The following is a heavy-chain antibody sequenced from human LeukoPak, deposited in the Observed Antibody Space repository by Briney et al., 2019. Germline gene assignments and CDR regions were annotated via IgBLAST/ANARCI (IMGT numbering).Heavy chain of an antibody. Sequence: PGGSLRLSCTASGFTFSDFHMSWIRQAPGKGLERVSHISGSGYAIHHPGSVKGRFTISRDNAKNSLYLQMNSLRVEDSAAFYCARLSGTYSRGGDHWGQGTLVTVSS. J-gene: IGHJ4*02. CDR3: ARLSGTYSRGGDH. V-gene: IGHV3-11*01. CDR2: ISGSGYAI. CDR1: GFTFSDFH. D-gene: IGHD1-26*01.